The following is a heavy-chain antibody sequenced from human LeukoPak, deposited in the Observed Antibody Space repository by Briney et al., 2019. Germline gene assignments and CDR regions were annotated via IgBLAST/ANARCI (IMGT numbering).Heavy chain of an antibody. J-gene: IGHJ3*02. V-gene: IGHV4-59*01. D-gene: IGHD3-9*01. CDR3: ARARYVNSFYAFDI. Sequence: PSETLSLTCTVSGGSISSYYWSWIRLPPGKGLEWIGYLSKSGNTNYIPSLKSRVTIFGDTSKNQFFLKLSSVTAADTAVYYCARARYVNSFYAFDIWGQGTLVTVSS. CDR1: GGSISSYY. CDR2: LSKSGNT.